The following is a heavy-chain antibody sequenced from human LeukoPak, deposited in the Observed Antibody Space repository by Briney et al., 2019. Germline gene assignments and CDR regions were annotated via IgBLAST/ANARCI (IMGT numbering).Heavy chain of an antibody. D-gene: IGHD4-11*01. CDR1: GFTFSRYA. V-gene: IGHV3-23*01. Sequence: GGSLRLSCVASGFTFSRYAMQWVRQAPGKVLEWVSGIRDSGGSTYYADSVKGRFTISRDNSKNTLYLQLNSLRAEDTAVYYCAKAPYSNYSRWGQGTLVTVSS. CDR2: IRDSGGST. CDR3: AKAPYSNYSR. J-gene: IGHJ4*02.